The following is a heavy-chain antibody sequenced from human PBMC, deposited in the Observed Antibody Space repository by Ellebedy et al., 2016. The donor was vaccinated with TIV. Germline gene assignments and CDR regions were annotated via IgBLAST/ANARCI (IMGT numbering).Heavy chain of an antibody. Sequence: GGSLRLXXAASGFTFSSCAMAWVRQAPGKGLEWASAISGSGDNTYYADSVKGRFSISRDNSKNTLYLQMNSLRAEDTAIYYCAKDFTPSGWLREFDSWGQGTLVSVSS. CDR3: AKDFTPSGWLREFDS. CDR2: ISGSGDNT. J-gene: IGHJ4*02. CDR1: GFTFSSCA. D-gene: IGHD6-19*01. V-gene: IGHV3-23*01.